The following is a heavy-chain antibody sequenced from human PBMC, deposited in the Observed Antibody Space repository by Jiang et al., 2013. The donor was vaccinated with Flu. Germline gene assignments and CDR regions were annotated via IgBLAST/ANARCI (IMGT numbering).Heavy chain of an antibody. J-gene: IGHJ5*02. Sequence: TFGDYAMSWFRQAPGKGLEWVGFIRSKAYGGTTEYAASVKGRFTISRDDSKSIAYLQMNSLKTEDTAVYYCTRDNGMVRGVPSLFDPWGQGTLVTVSS. CDR1: TFGDYA. CDR2: IRSKAYGGTT. CDR3: TRDNGMVRGVPSLFDP. D-gene: IGHD3-10*01. V-gene: IGHV3-49*03.